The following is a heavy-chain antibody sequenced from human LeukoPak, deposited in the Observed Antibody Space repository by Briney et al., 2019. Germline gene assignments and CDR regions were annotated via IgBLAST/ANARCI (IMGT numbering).Heavy chain of an antibody. J-gene: IGHJ4*02. CDR1: GGSIRSYY. D-gene: IGHD2-15*01. Sequence: SETLSLTCTVSGGSIRSYYWSWIRQPPGKGLEWIGYIYYSGSTNHNPSLKSRVTISVDTSKSQIYLKLSSVTAADTAVYYCARDRRSGEDSNFWGQGTLVTVSS. CDR3: ARDRRSGEDSNF. CDR2: IYYSGST. V-gene: IGHV4-59*01.